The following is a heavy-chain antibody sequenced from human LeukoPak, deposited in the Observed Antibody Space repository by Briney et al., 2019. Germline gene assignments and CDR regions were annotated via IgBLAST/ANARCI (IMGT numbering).Heavy chain of an antibody. CDR3: AKDYSSGLYYFDY. CDR1: GFTFSSYG. D-gene: IGHD6-19*01. V-gene: IGHV3-30*18. J-gene: IGHJ4*02. Sequence: GRSLRLSCAASGFTFSSYGMHWVRQAPGKGLEWVAVISYDGSNKYYADSVKARFTISRDNSKNTLYLQMNSLRAEDTAVYYCAKDYSSGLYYFDYWGQGTLVTVSS. CDR2: ISYDGSNK.